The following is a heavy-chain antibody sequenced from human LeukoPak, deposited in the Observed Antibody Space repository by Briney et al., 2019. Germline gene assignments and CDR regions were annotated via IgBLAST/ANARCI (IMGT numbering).Heavy chain of an antibody. CDR1: GFTFSSDA. V-gene: IGHV3-23*01. D-gene: IGHD3-22*01. CDR2: ISGSGGTT. CDR3: AKVPPYYDGSGQRLYYFDY. Sequence: GGSMRLSCAASGFTFSSDAMSWVRQAPGEGLEWVSAISGSGGTTYYADSVKGRFTVSRDNSKNTLYLQMNSLRAEDTAVYYCAKVPPYYDGSGQRLYYFDYWGQGTLVTVSS. J-gene: IGHJ4*02.